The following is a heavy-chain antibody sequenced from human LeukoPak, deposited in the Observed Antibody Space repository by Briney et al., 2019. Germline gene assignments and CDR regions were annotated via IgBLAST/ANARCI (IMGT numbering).Heavy chain of an antibody. D-gene: IGHD6-19*01. J-gene: IGHJ4*02. CDR3: AKDPFGSG. V-gene: IGHV3-30*18. Sequence: GGSLRLSCAASGFTLSSYGMHWVRQAPGKGLEWVAVISYDGSNKYYADSVKGRFTISRDNSKNTLYLQMNSLRAEDTAVYYCAKDPFGSGWSQGTLVTVSS. CDR1: GFTLSSYG. CDR2: ISYDGSNK.